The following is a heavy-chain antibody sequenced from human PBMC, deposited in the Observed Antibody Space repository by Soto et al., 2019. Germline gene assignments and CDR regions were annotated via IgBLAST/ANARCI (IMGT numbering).Heavy chain of an antibody. CDR3: ARGRDYDSSGYYFLAY. Sequence: PSETLSLTCTVSGGSVTGGTYYWTWIRQPPGKGLEWIGYIYYTGSTNYNLSLKSRVSISLDTSKNQFSLRLSSVTAADAAMYYCARGRDYDSSGYYFLAYWGQGTLVTVSS. D-gene: IGHD3-22*01. V-gene: IGHV4-61*01. CDR1: GGSVTGGTYY. J-gene: IGHJ4*02. CDR2: IYYTGST.